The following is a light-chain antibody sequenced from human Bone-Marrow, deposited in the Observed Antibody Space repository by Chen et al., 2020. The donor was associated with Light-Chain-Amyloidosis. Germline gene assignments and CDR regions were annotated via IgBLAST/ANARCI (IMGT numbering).Light chain of an antibody. J-gene: IGLJ1*01. CDR2: EVT. Sequence: QSPLTQPASVSGSPGQSITISFTGTSSDVGGENHVSWYQQPPAKAPKLLIYEVTNRPSWVPDRFSGSKSDNTASLTISGLQTEDEADYFCSSYTITNTLVFGSGTRVTVL. CDR1: SSDVGGENH. V-gene: IGLV2-14*01. CDR3: SSYTITNTLV.